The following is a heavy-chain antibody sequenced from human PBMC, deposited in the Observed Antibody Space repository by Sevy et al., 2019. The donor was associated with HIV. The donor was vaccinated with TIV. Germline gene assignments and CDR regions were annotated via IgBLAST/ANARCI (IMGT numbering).Heavy chain of an antibody. CDR1: GFTFDDYA. CDR3: AKESTVYVFWSAGGAFDI. Sequence: GGSLRLSCAASGFTFDDYAMHWVRRAPGKGLEWVSGISWNSGSIGYADSGKGRFTISRDNAKNPLYLQMNSLRAEDTALYYCAKESTVYVFWSAGGAFDIWGQGTMVTVSS. D-gene: IGHD3-3*01. J-gene: IGHJ3*02. V-gene: IGHV3-9*01. CDR2: ISWNSGSI.